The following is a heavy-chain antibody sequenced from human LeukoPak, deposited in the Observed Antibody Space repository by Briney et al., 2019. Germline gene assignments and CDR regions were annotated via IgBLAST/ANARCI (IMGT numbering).Heavy chain of an antibody. CDR3: ARDQEGSDY. CDR1: GYTFTNNY. J-gene: IGHJ4*02. V-gene: IGHV1-46*01. CDR2: IYPRDGST. Sequence: ASVKVSCKASGYTFTNNYLHWVRQAPGQGLEWMGMIYPRDGSTSYAQNFQGRVTVTRDTSTTTVHMELRGLRSEDTAVYYCARDQEGSDYWGQGTVVTVSS.